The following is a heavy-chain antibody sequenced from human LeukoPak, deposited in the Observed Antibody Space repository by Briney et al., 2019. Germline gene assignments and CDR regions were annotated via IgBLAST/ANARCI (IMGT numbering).Heavy chain of an antibody. CDR3: ARDQEGSDY. CDR1: GYTFTNNY. J-gene: IGHJ4*02. V-gene: IGHV1-46*01. CDR2: IYPRDGST. Sequence: ASVKVSCKASGYTFTNNYLHWVRQAPGQGLEWMGMIYPRDGSTSYAQNFQGRVTVTRDTSTTTVHMELRGLRSEDTAVYYCARDQEGSDYWGQGTVVTVSS.